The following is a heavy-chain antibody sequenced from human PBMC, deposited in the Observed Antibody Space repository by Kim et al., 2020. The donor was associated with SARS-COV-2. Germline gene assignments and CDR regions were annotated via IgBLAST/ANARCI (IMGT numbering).Heavy chain of an antibody. D-gene: IGHD4-17*01. CDR3: ARENGDIFDY. Sequence: GGSLRLSCAASGFTFSHYEMNWVRQAPGKGLEWVSYISSSGSPIYYADSVKGRFSISRDNAKNSLYLQMNSLRAEDTAVYYCARENGDIFDYCGQGTLVT. CDR1: GFTFSHYE. CDR2: ISSSGSPI. V-gene: IGHV3-48*03. J-gene: IGHJ4*02.